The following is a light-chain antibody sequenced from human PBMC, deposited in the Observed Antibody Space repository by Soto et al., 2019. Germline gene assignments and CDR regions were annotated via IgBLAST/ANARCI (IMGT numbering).Light chain of an antibody. CDR1: SSDVGGYNY. J-gene: IGLJ1*01. V-gene: IGLV2-8*01. CDR3: SSYGGSNKRYV. Sequence: QSVLTQPPSASGSPGKTVAISCTGTSSDVGGYNYVSWYQQHPGKAPKLMIYEVNKRPSGVPDRFSGSRSGNTASLTVSGLQAEDEADYYCSSYGGSNKRYVFGTGTKVTVL. CDR2: EVN.